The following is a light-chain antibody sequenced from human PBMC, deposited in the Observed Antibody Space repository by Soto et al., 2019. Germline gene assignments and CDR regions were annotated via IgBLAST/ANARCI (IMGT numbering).Light chain of an antibody. CDR3: QARDSSTAGV. CDR1: KLGDKY. CDR2: QDY. J-gene: IGLJ2*01. V-gene: IGLV3-1*01. Sequence: SYELTQPPSVSVSPGQTASITCSGHKLGDKYASWYQQKPGQSPTLVIYQDYKRPSGIPERFSGSNSGNTATLTTSMAEAMDEADYYCQARDSSTAGVFGGGTKLTVL.